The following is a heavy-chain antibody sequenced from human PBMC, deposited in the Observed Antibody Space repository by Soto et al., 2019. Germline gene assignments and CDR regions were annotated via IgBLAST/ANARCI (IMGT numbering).Heavy chain of an antibody. Sequence: PGESLQISCKGSGYSFTSYWIGWVRQMPGKGLEWMGIIYPGDSDTRYSPSFQGQVTISADKSISTAYLQWSSLKASDTAMYYCARCLYRDHFVDPHAFEICGQGSMVTV. CDR2: IYPGDSDT. V-gene: IGHV5-51*01. CDR1: GYSFTSYW. D-gene: IGHD2-2*01. CDR3: ARCLYRDHFVDPHAFEI. J-gene: IGHJ3*02.